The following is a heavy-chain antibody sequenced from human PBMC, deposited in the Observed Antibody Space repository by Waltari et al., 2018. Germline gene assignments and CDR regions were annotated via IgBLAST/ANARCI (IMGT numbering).Heavy chain of an antibody. CDR3: AGSIAARPRAFDI. CDR2: IYTRGSL. Sequence: QVQLQESGPGLVQPSQPLSLTRAVSGGAISSGRYYGSWSRQSTGMGLEWIGRIYTRGSLNYNPTLKSGATISVDKTKNKCSRTLGSVTAAGTAVYYGAGSIAARPRAFDIWGQGTMVTVSS. J-gene: IGHJ3*02. V-gene: IGHV4-61*02. CDR1: GGAISSGRYY. D-gene: IGHD6-6*01.